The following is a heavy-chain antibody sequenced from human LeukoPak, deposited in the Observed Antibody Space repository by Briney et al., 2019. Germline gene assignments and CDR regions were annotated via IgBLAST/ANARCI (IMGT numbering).Heavy chain of an antibody. V-gene: IGHV4-34*01. CDR3: ARGYDFWSGYYWNWFDP. D-gene: IGHD3-3*01. Sequence: PSETLSLTCAVYGGSFSGYYWSWIRQPPGTGLEWIGEINHSGSTNYNPSLKSRVTISVDTSKNQFSLKLSSVTAADTAVYYCARGYDFWSGYYWNWFDPWGQGTLVTVSS. J-gene: IGHJ5*02. CDR1: GGSFSGYY. CDR2: INHSGST.